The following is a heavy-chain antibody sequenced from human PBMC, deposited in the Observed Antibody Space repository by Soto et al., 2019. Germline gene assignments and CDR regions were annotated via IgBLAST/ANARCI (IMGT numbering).Heavy chain of an antibody. Sequence: QVQLVQSGGEVKKPGASVMVSCETSGYTFSSYGLSRVRQAPGQGPDWMGWISAYNGYTDYAQKFQGRVTVTTDASTSTAYMELRSLRSDDTAVYYCARGLLRGKGGMDVSGQGTTFTVSS. CDR2: ISAYNGYT. D-gene: IGHD3-16*01. CDR1: GYTFSSYG. CDR3: ARGLLRGKGGMDV. J-gene: IGHJ6*02. V-gene: IGHV1-18*01.